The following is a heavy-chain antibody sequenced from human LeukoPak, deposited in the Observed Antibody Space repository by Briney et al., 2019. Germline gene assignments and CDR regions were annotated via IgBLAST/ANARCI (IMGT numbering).Heavy chain of an antibody. D-gene: IGHD6-19*01. J-gene: IGHJ6*02. CDR1: GYGFTSYD. CDR3: ARYSSGWYSGGMDV. Sequence: GASVKVSCKASGYGFTSYDINWVRQATGQGLEWMGWMNPNSGNTGYAQKFQGRVTMTRNTSISTAYMELSSLRSEDTAVYYCARYSSGWYSGGMDVWGQGTTVTVSS. CDR2: MNPNSGNT. V-gene: IGHV1-8*01.